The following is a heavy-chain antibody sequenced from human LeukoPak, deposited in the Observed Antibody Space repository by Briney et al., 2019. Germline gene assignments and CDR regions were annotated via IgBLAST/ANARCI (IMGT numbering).Heavy chain of an antibody. D-gene: IGHD2-15*01. CDR1: GFTFSSYS. J-gene: IGHJ4*02. Sequence: GGSLRLSCAASGFTFSSYSMNWVRQAPGKGLEWVSSISSSSSYIYYADSVKGRFTISRDNAKNSLYLQMNSLRAEDTAVHYCARHCSGGSCYSEADYWGQGTLVIVSS. CDR3: ARHCSGGSCYSEADY. V-gene: IGHV3-21*01. CDR2: ISSSSSYI.